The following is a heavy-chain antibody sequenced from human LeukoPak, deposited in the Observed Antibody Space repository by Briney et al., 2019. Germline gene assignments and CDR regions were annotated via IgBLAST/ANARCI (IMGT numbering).Heavy chain of an antibody. V-gene: IGHV5-51*01. CDR1: GYSFTSYW. Sequence: GESLKISCKGSGYSFTSYWIGWARQMPGKGLEWMGTIYPGDSDTRYSPSFQGQVTISADKSISTAYLQWSSLKASDTAMYYCARKGYYYDSSGYYHSAFDIWGQGTMVTVSS. CDR2: IYPGDSDT. J-gene: IGHJ3*02. CDR3: ARKGYYYDSSGYYHSAFDI. D-gene: IGHD3-22*01.